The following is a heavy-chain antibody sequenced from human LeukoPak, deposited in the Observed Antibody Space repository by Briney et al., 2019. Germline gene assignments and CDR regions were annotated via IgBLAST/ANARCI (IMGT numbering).Heavy chain of an antibody. CDR2: INHSGST. CDR1: GGSFSGYY. J-gene: IGHJ5*02. D-gene: IGHD3-22*01. Sequence: SETLSLTCAVYGGSFSGYYWSWIRQPPGKGLEWIGEINHSGSTNYNPSLKSRVTISVDTSKNQFSLKLSSVTAADTAVYYCARGGFLPYYYDGRPRRLFDPWGQGTLVTVSS. V-gene: IGHV4-34*01. CDR3: ARGGFLPYYYDGRPRRLFDP.